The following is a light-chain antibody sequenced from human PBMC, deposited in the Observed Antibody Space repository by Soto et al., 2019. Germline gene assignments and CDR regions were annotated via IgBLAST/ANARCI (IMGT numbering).Light chain of an antibody. CDR3: CSYAGSSSV. V-gene: IGLV2-11*01. J-gene: IGLJ1*01. CDR1: SSDVGGYDY. Sequence: QSALTQPRSVSGSPGQSVTISCTGTSSDVGGYDYVSWFQQHPGKAPKLLIFDVTKRPSGVPDRFSGSKSGNTASLTISGLQAEDEADYYCCSYAGSSSVFGTGTKLTVL. CDR2: DVT.